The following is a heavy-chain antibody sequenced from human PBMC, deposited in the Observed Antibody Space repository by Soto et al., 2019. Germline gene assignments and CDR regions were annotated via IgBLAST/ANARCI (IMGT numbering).Heavy chain of an antibody. V-gene: IGHV3-74*01. Sequence: EVQLVESGGGSDQPGGSLRLSCVASGITFTNYWMHWVRQVPGKGLVWVARVDSDGRGTSYADFVKGRFTISRDNAKDTLYLQMISLRVEDTAMYYCGTVFEHWGQGIPVTVSS. CDR1: GITFTNYW. CDR3: GTVFEH. CDR2: VDSDGRGT. J-gene: IGHJ4*02.